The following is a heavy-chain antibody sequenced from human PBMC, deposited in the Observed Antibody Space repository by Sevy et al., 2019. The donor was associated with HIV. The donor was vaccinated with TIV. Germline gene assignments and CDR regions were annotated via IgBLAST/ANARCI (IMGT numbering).Heavy chain of an antibody. CDR3: TRDAGYSIAWSPSDY. J-gene: IGHJ4*02. CDR2: ISSAGSNK. V-gene: IGHV3-30-3*01. CDR1: GLTFSSHA. D-gene: IGHD6-19*01. Sequence: GGSLRLSCAASGLTFSSHAMHWVRQAPVKGLEWVAVISSAGSNKHYADSVKGRFTISRDNPKNILYLQMNSLRPEDTAVYYCTRDAGYSIAWSPSDYWGQGTLVTVSS.